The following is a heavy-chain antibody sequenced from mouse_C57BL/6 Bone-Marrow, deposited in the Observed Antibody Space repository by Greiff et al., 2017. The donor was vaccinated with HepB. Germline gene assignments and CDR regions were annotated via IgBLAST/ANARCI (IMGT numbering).Heavy chain of an antibody. V-gene: IGHV5-9*01. CDR3: ARPSDYDYDGAWFAY. D-gene: IGHD2-4*01. CDR1: GFTVSSYT. Sequence: EVQGVESGGGLVKPGGSLKLSCAASGFTVSSYTMSWVRQTPEKRLEWVATISGGGGNTYYPDSVKGRFTISRDNAKNTLYLQMSSLRSEDTALYYCARPSDYDYDGAWFAYWGQGTLVTVSA. J-gene: IGHJ3*01. CDR2: ISGGGGNT.